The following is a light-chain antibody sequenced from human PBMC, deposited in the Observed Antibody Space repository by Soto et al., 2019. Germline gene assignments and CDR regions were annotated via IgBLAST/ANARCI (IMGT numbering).Light chain of an antibody. CDR3: ATWDDSRKGV. CDR1: TSNIESHS. J-gene: IGLJ1*01. V-gene: IGLV1-44*01. Sequence: SVLTQPPSASGTPGQRSIISCSGSTSNIESHSVNWFQQVPGTAPRLLIITNNQRPSGVPDRFSGSKSGASASLAISGLQSEDEATYYCATWDDSRKGVFGTGTKVTVL. CDR2: TNN.